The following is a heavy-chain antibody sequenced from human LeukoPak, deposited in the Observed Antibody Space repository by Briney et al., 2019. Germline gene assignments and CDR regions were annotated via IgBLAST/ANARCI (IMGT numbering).Heavy chain of an antibody. Sequence: SETLSLTCIVSGVSISSISSNNYHWGWIRQPPGKGLEWIGSIYYSGSTYYNPSLKSRVTISVDTSKNQFSLKLSSVTAADTALYYCAREMGVVTAHGIDVWGQGATVTVSS. J-gene: IGHJ6*02. CDR1: GVSISSISSNNYH. CDR2: IYYSGST. V-gene: IGHV4-39*02. D-gene: IGHD4-23*01. CDR3: AREMGVVTAHGIDV.